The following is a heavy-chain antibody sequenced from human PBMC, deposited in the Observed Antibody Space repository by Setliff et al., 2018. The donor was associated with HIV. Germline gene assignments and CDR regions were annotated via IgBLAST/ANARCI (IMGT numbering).Heavy chain of an antibody. V-gene: IGHV4-34*01. D-gene: IGHD6-13*01. J-gene: IGHJ4*02. CDR3: ASGGSRGSWYCDY. Sequence: SETLSLTCAVYGGSFSGYYWSWIRQPPGKGLEWIGEINHSGSTNYNPSLKSRVTISVDTSKNQFSLRLTSVTAADTAVYFCASGGSRGSWYCDYWGQGTLVTVSS. CDR1: GGSFSGYY. CDR2: INHSGST.